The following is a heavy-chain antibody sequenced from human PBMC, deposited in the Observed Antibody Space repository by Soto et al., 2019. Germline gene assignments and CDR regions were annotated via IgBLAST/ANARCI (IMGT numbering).Heavy chain of an antibody. Sequence: QVQLVESGGGVVQPGRSLRLSCAASGFSFSNNGMHWVRQAPGKGLEWVAIISYDGSNKYYADSVKGRFTISRDNSKNTLYLQMNSLRVEDTAVYYCAKDRVESGLGAIDYWGQGTLVTVSS. CDR2: ISYDGSNK. V-gene: IGHV3-30*18. CDR3: AKDRVESGLGAIDY. J-gene: IGHJ4*02. CDR1: GFSFSNNG. D-gene: IGHD3-16*01.